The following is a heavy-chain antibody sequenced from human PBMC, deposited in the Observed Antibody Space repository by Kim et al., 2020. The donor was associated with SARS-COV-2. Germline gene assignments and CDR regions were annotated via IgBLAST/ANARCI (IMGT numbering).Heavy chain of an antibody. CDR3: ARGLGLRYFDWLPKYGMDV. Sequence: SETLSLTCAVYGGSFSGYYWSWIRQPPGKGLEWIGEINHSGSTNYNPSLKSRVTISVDTSKNQFSLKLSSVTAADTAVYYCARGLGLRYFDWLPKYGMDVWGQGTTVTVSS. CDR1: GGSFSGYY. J-gene: IGHJ6*02. D-gene: IGHD3-9*01. V-gene: IGHV4-34*01. CDR2: INHSGST.